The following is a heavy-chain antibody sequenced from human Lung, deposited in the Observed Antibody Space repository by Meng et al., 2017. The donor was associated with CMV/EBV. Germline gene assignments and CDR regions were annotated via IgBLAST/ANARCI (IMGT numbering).Heavy chain of an antibody. CDR1: GVSVSSGSYY. CDR2: IYYSGST. CDR3: ARDPRLCSSTSCYGY. J-gene: IGHJ4*02. Sequence: SETLSLXCTVSGVSVSSGSYYWSWIGQPPGKGLEWIGYIYYSGSTNYNPSLKSRVTISVDTSKNQFPLKLSSVTAADTAVYYCARDPRLCSSTSCYGYWGQGTXVTVSS. D-gene: IGHD2-2*01. V-gene: IGHV4-61*01.